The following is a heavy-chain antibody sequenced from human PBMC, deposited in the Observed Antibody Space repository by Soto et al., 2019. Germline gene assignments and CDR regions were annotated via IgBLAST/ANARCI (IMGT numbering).Heavy chain of an antibody. CDR3: AHSRIVGARSTWFDP. CDR2: IYWDDDK. D-gene: IGHD1-26*01. CDR1: GFSLSTSGVG. J-gene: IGHJ5*02. Sequence: GSGPTLVNPTQTLTLTFPFSGFSLSTSGVGVGWIRQPPGKALEWLALIYWDDDKRYSPSLKSRLTITKDTSKNQVVLTMTNMDPVDTATYYCAHSRIVGARSTWFDPWGQGTLVTVSS. V-gene: IGHV2-5*02.